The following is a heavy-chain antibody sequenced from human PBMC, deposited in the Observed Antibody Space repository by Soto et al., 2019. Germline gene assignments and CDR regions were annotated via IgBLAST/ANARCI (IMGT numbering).Heavy chain of an antibody. CDR2: IYYTGST. Sequence: PSETLSLTCTVSGGSISTYYWSWIRQPPGKGLEWIAYIYYTGSTNYNPSLKSRVTMSVDTSKNQFSLNLYSVTAADTAVYYCARPDYGNNGWFDPWGPGTLVTVSS. V-gene: IGHV4-59*01. CDR3: ARPDYGNNGWFDP. CDR1: GGSISTYY. J-gene: IGHJ5*02. D-gene: IGHD3-16*01.